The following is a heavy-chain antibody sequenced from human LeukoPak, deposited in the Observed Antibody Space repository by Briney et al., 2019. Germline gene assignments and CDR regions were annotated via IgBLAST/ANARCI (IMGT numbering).Heavy chain of an antibody. CDR1: GYTFTSYG. V-gene: IGHV1-18*01. CDR2: FSAYNGNT. D-gene: IGHD2-2*01. Sequence: ASVKVSCKASGYTFTSYGISWVRQAPGQGLEWMGWFSAYNGNTNYAQKLQGRVTMTTDTSTSTAYMELRSLRSDDTAVYYCARDRAIVVVPAALFDYWGQGTLVTVSS. CDR3: ARDRAIVVVPAALFDY. J-gene: IGHJ4*02.